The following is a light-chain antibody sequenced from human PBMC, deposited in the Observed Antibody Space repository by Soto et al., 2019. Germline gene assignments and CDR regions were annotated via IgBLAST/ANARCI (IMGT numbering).Light chain of an antibody. V-gene: IGKV1-16*02. CDR1: QGISNY. Sequence: DIQMTQSPSSVSASVGDSVTITCRASQGISNYLAWLQQKPGKAPKSLIYAASTLQSGVPSKFGGSESGTDFTHTTSSLPPEDCATYYCQQYNGYPWTLGQETKVEIK. CDR2: AAS. J-gene: IGKJ1*01. CDR3: QQYNGYPWT.